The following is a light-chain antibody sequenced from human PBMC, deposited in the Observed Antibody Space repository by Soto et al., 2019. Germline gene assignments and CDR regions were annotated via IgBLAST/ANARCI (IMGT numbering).Light chain of an antibody. Sequence: DIVMTQSPDPLAVSLGERATIACRSSQSVLTTDSNNKNYLAWYQQKPGQAPRLLIYDASTRATGIPDRVTGSGSGTDFTLTISRLEPEDFAVYSCHQYGRSPRTFGQGTRLEIK. CDR2: DAS. CDR1: QSVLTTDSNNKNY. CDR3: HQYGRSPRT. J-gene: IGKJ5*01. V-gene: IGKV3-20*01.